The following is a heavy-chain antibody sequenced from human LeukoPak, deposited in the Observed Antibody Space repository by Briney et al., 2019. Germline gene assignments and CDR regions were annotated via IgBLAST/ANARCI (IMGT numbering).Heavy chain of an antibody. Sequence: PGGSLRLSCAASGFTFSSYAMHWVRQAPGKGLEYVSAISSNGGSTYYANSVKGRFTISRGNSKNTLYLQMGSLRAEDMAVYYCARFGSFLNAFDIWGQGTMVTVSS. V-gene: IGHV3-64*01. CDR1: GFTFSSYA. D-gene: IGHD2-15*01. CDR3: ARFGSFLNAFDI. CDR2: ISSNGGST. J-gene: IGHJ3*02.